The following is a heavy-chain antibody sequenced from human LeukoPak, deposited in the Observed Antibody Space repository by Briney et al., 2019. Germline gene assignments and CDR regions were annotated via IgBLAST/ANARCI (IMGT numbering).Heavy chain of an antibody. CDR1: GFTFSSQA. D-gene: IGHD6-6*01. V-gene: IGHV3-23*01. CDR3: TTSSAEFLTYYYGMDV. J-gene: IGHJ6*02. Sequence: TGGSLRLSCAASGFTFSSQAMTWVRQAPGKGLEWVSSISNSGRSTYYADSVKGRLTISRDNSKNTVYLQMNSLKTEDTAVYYCTTSSAEFLTYYYGMDVWGQGTTVTVSS. CDR2: ISNSGRST.